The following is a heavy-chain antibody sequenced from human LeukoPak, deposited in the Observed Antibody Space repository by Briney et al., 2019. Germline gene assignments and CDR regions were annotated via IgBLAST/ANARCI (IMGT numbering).Heavy chain of an antibody. D-gene: IGHD2-15*01. CDR1: GFTFSSYA. Sequence: GGSLRLSCAASGFTFSSYAMSWVRQAPGKGLEWVSAISGSGGSTYYADPVKGRFTISRDNSKNTLYLQMNSLRAEDTAVYYCAKDRVRGGSCPDYWGQGTLVTVSS. V-gene: IGHV3-23*01. CDR3: AKDRVRGGSCPDY. CDR2: ISGSGGST. J-gene: IGHJ4*02.